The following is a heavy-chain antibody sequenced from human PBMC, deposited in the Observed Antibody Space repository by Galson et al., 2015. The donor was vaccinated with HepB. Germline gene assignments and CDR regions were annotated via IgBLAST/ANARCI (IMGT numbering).Heavy chain of an antibody. CDR3: ARVDFWSGYSTDY. CDR1: GGSISSYY. CDR2: IYYSGST. V-gene: IGHV4-59*01. J-gene: IGHJ4*02. D-gene: IGHD3-3*01. Sequence: ETLSLTCTVSGGSISSYYWSWIRQPPGKGLEWIGYIYYSGSTNYNPSLKSRVTISVDTSKNQFSLKLSSVTAADTAVYYCARVDFWSGYSTDYWGQGTLVTVSS.